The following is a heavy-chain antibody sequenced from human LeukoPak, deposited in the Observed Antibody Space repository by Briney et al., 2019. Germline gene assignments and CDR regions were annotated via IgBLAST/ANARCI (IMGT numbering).Heavy chain of an antibody. CDR3: AGAYKKQWLVSN. CDR1: GGSISSGDYY. J-gene: IGHJ4*02. D-gene: IGHD6-19*01. V-gene: IGHV4-30-4*08. Sequence: SQTLSLTCTVSGGSISSGDYYWSWIRQPPGKGLEWIGYIYYSGSTYYNPSLKSRVTISVDTSKNQFSLKLSSVTAADTAVYYCAGAYKKQWLVSNWGQGTLVTVSS. CDR2: IYYSGST.